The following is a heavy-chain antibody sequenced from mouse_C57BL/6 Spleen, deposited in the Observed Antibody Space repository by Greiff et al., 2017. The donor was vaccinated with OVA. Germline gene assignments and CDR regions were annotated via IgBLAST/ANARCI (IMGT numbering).Heavy chain of an antibody. V-gene: IGHV6-6*01. J-gene: IGHJ3*01. CDR3: TRPLYDYDAFAY. Sequence: EVKLVESGGGLVQPGGSMKLSCAASGFTFSDAWMDWVRQSPEKGLEWVAEIRNKANNHATYYAESVKGRFTISRDDSKSSVYLQMNSLRAEDTGIYYCTRPLYDYDAFAYWGQGTLVTVSA. D-gene: IGHD2-4*01. CDR1: GFTFSDAW. CDR2: IRNKANNHAT.